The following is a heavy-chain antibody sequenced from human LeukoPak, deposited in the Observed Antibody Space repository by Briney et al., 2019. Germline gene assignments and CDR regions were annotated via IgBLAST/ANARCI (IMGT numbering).Heavy chain of an antibody. CDR1: GYTFTDYY. V-gene: IGHV1-69-2*01. CDR2: VEPEDGET. D-gene: IGHD5-24*01. Sequence: VKVSFKVSGYTFTDYYMHWVQQAPGKGLGWMGLVEPEDGETIYAEKFQGRVTITADTSTDTAYMELSSLRSEDTAVYYCATYRRDGYTDPFDYWGQGTLVTVSS. J-gene: IGHJ4*02. CDR3: ATYRRDGYTDPFDY.